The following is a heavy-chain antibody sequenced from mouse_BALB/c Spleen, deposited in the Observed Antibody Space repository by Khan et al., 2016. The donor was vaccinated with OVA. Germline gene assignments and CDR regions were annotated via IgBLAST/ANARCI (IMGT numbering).Heavy chain of an antibody. CDR1: GFTFSSYS. CDR3: ASHLTGSFAY. Sequence: EVMLVESGGDLVEPGGSLKLSCAASGFTFSSYSMSWVRQTPDKRLEWVATISSGGDYTYYPDIVKGRFTISRDNAKNTLYLQMSSLKSEDTAMYYCASHLTGSFAYWGQGTLVAVPA. D-gene: IGHD4-1*01. CDR2: ISSGGDYT. V-gene: IGHV5-6*01. J-gene: IGHJ3*01.